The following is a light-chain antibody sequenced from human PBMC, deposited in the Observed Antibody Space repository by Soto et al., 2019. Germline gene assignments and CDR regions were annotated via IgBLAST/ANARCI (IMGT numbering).Light chain of an antibody. Sequence: QSALTQPPSASGSPGQSFTISCTGSTSDVGGYEYVSWYQQHPGKAPKLMIFEVNKRPSGVPNRFSGSKSGNTASLTVSGLQSEDEASYYCSSFAGANIWVFGGGTQLTVL. CDR2: EVN. CDR1: TSDVGGYEY. V-gene: IGLV2-8*01. CDR3: SSFAGANIWV. J-gene: IGLJ3*02.